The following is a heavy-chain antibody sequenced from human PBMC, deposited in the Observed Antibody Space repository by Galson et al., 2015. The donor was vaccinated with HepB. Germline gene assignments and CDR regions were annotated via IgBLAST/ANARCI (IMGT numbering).Heavy chain of an antibody. D-gene: IGHD4-17*01. CDR2: IYYSGST. J-gene: IGHJ4*02. V-gene: IGHV4-31*03. CDR1: GGSISSGGYY. CDR3: ARGLIYGDYPPSFDY. Sequence: TLSLTCTVSGGSISSGGYYWSWIRQHPGKGLEWIGYIYYSGSTYYNPSLKSRVTISVDTSKNQFSLKLSSVTAADTAVYYCARGLIYGDYPPSFDYWGQGTLVTVSS.